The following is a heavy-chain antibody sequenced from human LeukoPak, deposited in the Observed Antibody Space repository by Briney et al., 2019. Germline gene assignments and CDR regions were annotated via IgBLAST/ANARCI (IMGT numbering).Heavy chain of an antibody. J-gene: IGHJ4*02. CDR3: ARENYDILSGYARWGFDY. D-gene: IGHD3-9*01. Sequence: SQTLSLTCAISGDSVSSNSATWNWLRQSPSRGLEWLGRTYYRSKWYNDYAASLKSRITINPDTSKNQFSLQLNSVTPEDTAVYYCARENYDILSGYARWGFDYWGQGTLVTVSS. CDR2: TYYRSKWYN. V-gene: IGHV6-1*01. CDR1: GDSVSSNSAT.